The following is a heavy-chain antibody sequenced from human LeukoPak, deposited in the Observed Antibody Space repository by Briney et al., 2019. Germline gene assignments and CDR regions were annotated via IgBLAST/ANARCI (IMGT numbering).Heavy chain of an antibody. J-gene: IGHJ4*02. CDR1: GYTFTSYG. V-gene: IGHV1-18*01. Sequence: GASVKVSCKASGYTFTSYGISWVRQAPGQGLEWMGWISAYNGNTNYAQKLRGRVTMTTDTSTSTAYIELRSLRSDDTAVYYCARDLRCCTNGVSMGYWGQGTLVTVSS. CDR2: ISAYNGNT. D-gene: IGHD2-8*01. CDR3: ARDLRCCTNGVSMGY.